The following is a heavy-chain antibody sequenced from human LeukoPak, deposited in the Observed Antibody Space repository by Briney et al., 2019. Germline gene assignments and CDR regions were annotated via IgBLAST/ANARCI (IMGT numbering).Heavy chain of an antibody. D-gene: IGHD5-18*01. CDR3: ARDISRGYSYGFSY. V-gene: IGHV1-18*01. CDR2: ISAYNGNT. J-gene: IGHJ4*02. Sequence: GASVKVSCKASGHTFTSYGISWVRQAPGQGLEWMGWISAYNGNTNYAQKLQGRVTMTTDTSTSTAYMELRSLRSDDTAVYYCARDISRGYSYGFSYWGQGTLVTVSS. CDR1: GHTFTSYG.